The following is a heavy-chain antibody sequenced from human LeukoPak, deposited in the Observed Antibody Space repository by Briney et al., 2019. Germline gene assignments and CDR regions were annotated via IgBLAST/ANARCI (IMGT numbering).Heavy chain of an antibody. J-gene: IGHJ6*03. V-gene: IGHV3-7*01. CDR1: GFTFSSYW. Sequence: GGSLRLSCAASGFTFSSYWMSWVRQAPGKGLEWVANIKQDGSEKYYVDSVKGRFTISRDNAENSLYLQMNSLRAEDTAVYYCARVRVARYYYYYMDVWGKGTTVTVSS. CDR3: ARVRVARYYYYYMDV. CDR2: IKQDGSEK.